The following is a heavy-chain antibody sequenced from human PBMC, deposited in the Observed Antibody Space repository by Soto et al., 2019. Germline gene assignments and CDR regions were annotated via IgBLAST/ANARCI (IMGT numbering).Heavy chain of an antibody. J-gene: IGHJ6*03. D-gene: IGHD2-15*01. CDR3: ARGGSGCGGSCYSDFHYYYMDV. CDR1: GYTLTRYD. Sequence: ASVKVSCKASGYTLTRYDINWVRQATGQGLEWMGWMNPNSGNTGYAQKFQGRVTMTRNTSISTAYMELSSLTSEDTAVYYCARGGSGCGGSCYSDFHYYYMDVWGKGTTVTVSS. CDR2: MNPNSGNT. V-gene: IGHV1-8*01.